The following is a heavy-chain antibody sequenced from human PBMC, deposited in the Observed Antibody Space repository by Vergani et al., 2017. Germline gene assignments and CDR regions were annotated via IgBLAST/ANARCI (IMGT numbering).Heavy chain of an antibody. D-gene: IGHD4-17*01. CDR3: ARMVTVTTSYGMDV. J-gene: IGHJ6*02. Sequence: QVQLQESGPGLVKPSETLSLTCTVSGGSISSYYWSWIRQPPGRGLEWIGYIYYSGSTNYHPSLKIGVNISVDTSKNQFSPKLSSVTAADTAVYYCARMVTVTTSYGMDVWGQGTTVTVSS. CDR2: IYYSGST. CDR1: GGSISSYY. V-gene: IGHV4-59*08.